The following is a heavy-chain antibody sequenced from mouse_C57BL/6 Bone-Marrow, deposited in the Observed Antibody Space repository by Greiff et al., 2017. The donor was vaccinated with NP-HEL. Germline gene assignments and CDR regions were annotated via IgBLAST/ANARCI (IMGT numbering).Heavy chain of an antibody. J-gene: IGHJ4*01. CDR3: AKQARRYAMDY. Sequence: EVQVVESGGGLVQPGGSLKLSCAASGFTFSDYYMYWVRQTPEKRLEWVAYISNGGGSTYYPDTVKGRFTISRDNAKNTLYLQMSRLNSEDTAMYYGAKQARRYAMDYWGQGTSVTVSS. V-gene: IGHV5-12*01. CDR1: GFTFSDYY. CDR2: ISNGGGST.